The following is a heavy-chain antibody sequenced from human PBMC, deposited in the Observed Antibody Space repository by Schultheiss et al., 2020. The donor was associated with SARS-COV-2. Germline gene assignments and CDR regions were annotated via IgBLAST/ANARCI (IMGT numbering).Heavy chain of an antibody. Sequence: SETLSLTCTVSGGSISSYYWSWIRQPPGKGLEWIGEINHSGSTNYNPSLKSLVTISVDTSKNQFSLKLSSVTAADTAVYYCARGEAVFQHWGQGTLVTVSS. J-gene: IGHJ1*01. CDR3: ARGEAVFQH. CDR1: GGSISSYY. CDR2: INHSGST. V-gene: IGHV4-34*01. D-gene: IGHD6-19*01.